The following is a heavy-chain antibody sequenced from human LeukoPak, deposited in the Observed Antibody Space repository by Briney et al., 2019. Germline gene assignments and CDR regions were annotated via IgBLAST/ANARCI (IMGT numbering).Heavy chain of an antibody. CDR1: GFTFMNYW. D-gene: IGHD4/OR15-4a*01. V-gene: IGHV3-74*01. Sequence: GGSLRLSCAASGFTFMNYWMHWVRQVPGKGLEPVSRMNSDGSSIIYADAVKGRFTISRDNAKNTVYLQMNSLRVEDTAVYYCVREMPRDYGGLDYWGQGTLVTVSS. CDR2: MNSDGSSI. J-gene: IGHJ4*02. CDR3: VREMPRDYGGLDY.